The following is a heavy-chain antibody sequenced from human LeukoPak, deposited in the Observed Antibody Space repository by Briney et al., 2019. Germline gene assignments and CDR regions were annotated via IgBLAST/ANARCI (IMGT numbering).Heavy chain of an antibody. V-gene: IGHV3-7*01. CDR2: IKQDGGEK. Sequence: PGGSLRLSCAASGFTFSSYWMSWVRHAPGKGLELVANIKQDGGEKYYVDSVKGRFTISRDNAKNSLYLQMNSLRAEDTAVYYCARISRGLRGWFDPWGQGTLVTVSS. CDR1: GFTFSSYW. CDR3: ARISRGLRGWFDP. D-gene: IGHD3-3*01. J-gene: IGHJ5*02.